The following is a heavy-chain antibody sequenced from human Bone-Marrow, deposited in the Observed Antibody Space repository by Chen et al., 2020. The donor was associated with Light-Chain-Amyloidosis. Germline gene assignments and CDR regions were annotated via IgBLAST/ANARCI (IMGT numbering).Heavy chain of an antibody. J-gene: IGHJ4*02. CDR3: SREFTGYDDY. Sequence: DVQLLESGGGLVQPGGSLRLPCAASGFTFRTSWMPWVRQAPGKGLVWVSRINPDGTRVDYADSVRGRFTISRDDAKSTVYLQMNSLRAEDTAVYYCSREFTGYDDYWGQGTLVTVSS. V-gene: IGHV3-74*01. CDR1: GFTFRTSW. D-gene: IGHD5-12*01. CDR2: INPDGTRV.